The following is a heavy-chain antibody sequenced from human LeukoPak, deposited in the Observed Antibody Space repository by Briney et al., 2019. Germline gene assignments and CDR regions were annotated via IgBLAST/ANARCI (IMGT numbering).Heavy chain of an antibody. CDR2: ISGSGGST. Sequence: GGSLRLSCAASGFTFSSYAMSWVRQAPGKGLEWVSAISGSGGSTYYADAVKGRFTISRDNSKHTLYLQMNSLRAEDTAVYYCAKDLAQFIVVVPAAILFDYWGQGTLVTVSS. J-gene: IGHJ4*02. CDR3: AKDLAQFIVVVPAAILFDY. CDR1: GFTFSSYA. V-gene: IGHV3-23*01. D-gene: IGHD2-2*02.